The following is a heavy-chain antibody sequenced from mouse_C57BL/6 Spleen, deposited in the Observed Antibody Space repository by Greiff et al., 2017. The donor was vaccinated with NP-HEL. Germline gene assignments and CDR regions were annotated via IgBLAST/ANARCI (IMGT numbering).Heavy chain of an antibody. J-gene: IGHJ4*01. Sequence: VQLKESGPELVKPGASVKMSCKASGYTFTDYNMHWVKQSHGKSLEWIGYINPNNGGTSYNQKFKGKATLTVNKSSSTAYMELRSLTSEDSAVYYCARLLRYAMDYWGQGTSVTVSS. V-gene: IGHV1-22*01. CDR3: ARLLRYAMDY. D-gene: IGHD1-1*01. CDR1: GYTFTDYN. CDR2: INPNNGGT.